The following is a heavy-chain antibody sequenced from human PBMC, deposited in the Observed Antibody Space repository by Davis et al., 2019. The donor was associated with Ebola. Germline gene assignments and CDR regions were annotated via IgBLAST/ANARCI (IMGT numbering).Heavy chain of an antibody. V-gene: IGHV3-23*01. Sequence: GESLKISCAASGFTFSSYAMSWVRQAPGEGLEWVSIIYSGGSIYYADSVKGRFTISRDNSKNTLYLQMHSLRAEDTALYYCARGYGTFDYWGRGTLVTVSA. CDR1: GFTFSSYA. D-gene: IGHD4-17*01. CDR3: ARGYGTFDY. CDR2: IIYSGGSI. J-gene: IGHJ4*02.